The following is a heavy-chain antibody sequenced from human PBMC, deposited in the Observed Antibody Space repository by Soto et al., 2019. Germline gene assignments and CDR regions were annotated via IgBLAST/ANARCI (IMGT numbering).Heavy chain of an antibody. CDR1: GCTFSSYA. D-gene: IGHD3-10*01. CDR3: AKDILLSSGAVFDY. CDR2: ISGSGGST. J-gene: IGHJ4*02. V-gene: IGHV3-23*01. Sequence: GGSLRLSCAASGCTFSSYAMSCVRQAPGKGLEWVSAISGSGGSTYYADSVKGRFTISRDNSKNTLYLQMNSLRAEDTAVYYCAKDILLSSGAVFDYWGQGTLVTVSS.